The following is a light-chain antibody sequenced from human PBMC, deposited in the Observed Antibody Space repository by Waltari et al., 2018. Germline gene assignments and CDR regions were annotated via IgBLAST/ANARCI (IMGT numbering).Light chain of an antibody. CDR2: LNTDGSH. V-gene: IGLV4-69*01. Sequence: QLVLTQSPSASASLGASVKLTCTLSSGHSTYAIAWHQQQPEKGPRYLMKLNTDGSHNEGDGIPDRFSGSSSGAERYLTISSLQSEVEADYYCQTWDTDSYVIFGGGTKLTVL. CDR3: QTWDTDSYVI. J-gene: IGLJ2*01. CDR1: SGHSTYA.